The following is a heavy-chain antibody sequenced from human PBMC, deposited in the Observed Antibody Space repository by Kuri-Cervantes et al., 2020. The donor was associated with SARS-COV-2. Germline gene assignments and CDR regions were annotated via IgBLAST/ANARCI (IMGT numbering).Heavy chain of an antibody. V-gene: IGHV3-74*01. CDR3: AKVANYDYVWGSYRNDAFDI. J-gene: IGHJ3*02. D-gene: IGHD3-16*02. Sequence: GGSLRLSCAASGFTFSSYGMHWVRQAPGKGLVWVSRINPDGSYTNNADSVKGRFTLSRDNSKNTLYLQMNSLRAEDTAVYYCAKVANYDYVWGSYRNDAFDIWGQGTMVTVSS. CDR1: GFTFSSYG. CDR2: INPDGSYT.